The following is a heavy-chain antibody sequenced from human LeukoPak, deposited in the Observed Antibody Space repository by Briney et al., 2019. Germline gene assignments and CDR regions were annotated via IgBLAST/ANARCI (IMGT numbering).Heavy chain of an antibody. CDR3: ARSSDFGVVILDY. CDR1: GYTFSSHD. J-gene: IGHJ4*02. V-gene: IGHV1-8*01. CDR2: MNPNSGNT. Sequence: ASVKVSCKASGYTFSSHDINWVRQATGQGLEWMAWMNPNSGNTGYAQKFQGRVTMTRNTSISTAYMELSSLRSEDTAVYYCARSSDFGVVILDYWGQGTLVTVSS. D-gene: IGHD3-3*01.